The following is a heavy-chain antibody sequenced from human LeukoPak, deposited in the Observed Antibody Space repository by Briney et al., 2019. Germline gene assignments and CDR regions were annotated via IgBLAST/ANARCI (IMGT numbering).Heavy chain of an antibody. J-gene: IGHJ4*02. V-gene: IGHV3-53*01. CDR1: GFTVSSDS. Sequence: PGGSLRLSCTVSGFTVSSDSMSWVRQAPGKGLEWVSFIYSGGSTHYSDSVKGRFTISRDNSKNTLYLQMNSLRAEGTAVYYCARRAGAYSHPYDYWGQGTLVTVSS. D-gene: IGHD4/OR15-4a*01. CDR3: ARRAGAYSHPYDY. CDR2: IYSGGST.